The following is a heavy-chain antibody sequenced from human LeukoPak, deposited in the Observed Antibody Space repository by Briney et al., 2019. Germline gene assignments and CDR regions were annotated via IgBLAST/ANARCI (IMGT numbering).Heavy chain of an antibody. CDR2: ISSSSSYI. D-gene: IGHD5-18*01. Sequence: GGSLRLSCAASGFTFSSYSMNWVRQAPGKGLEWVSSISSSSSYIYYADSVKGRFTISRDNAKNSLYLQMNSLRAEDTAVYYCAREVGGYTAFDYWGQGTLVTVSS. CDR3: AREVGGYTAFDY. CDR1: GFTFSSYS. V-gene: IGHV3-21*01. J-gene: IGHJ4*02.